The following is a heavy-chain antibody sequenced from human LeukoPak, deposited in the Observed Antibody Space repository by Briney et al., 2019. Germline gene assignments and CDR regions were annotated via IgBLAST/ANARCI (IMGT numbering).Heavy chain of an antibody. CDR1: GFTFSSYW. Sequence: PGGSLRLSCAASGFTFSSYWMSWVRQAPGKGLEWVANIKQDGSNKYYADSVKGRFTISRDNSKNTLYLQMNSLRAEDTAVYYCARDMGISRAARRGAPVDYWGQGTLVTVSS. D-gene: IGHD6-6*01. CDR3: ARDMGISRAARRGAPVDY. V-gene: IGHV3-7*01. CDR2: IKQDGSNK. J-gene: IGHJ4*02.